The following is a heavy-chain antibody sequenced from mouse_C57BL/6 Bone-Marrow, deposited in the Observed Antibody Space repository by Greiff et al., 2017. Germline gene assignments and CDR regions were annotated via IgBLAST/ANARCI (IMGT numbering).Heavy chain of an antibody. Sequence: VQLQQSGPGLVKPSQSLSLTCSVTGYSITSGYYWNWIRQFPGNKLEWMGYISYDGSNNYNPSLKNRISITRDTSKNQFFLKLNSVTTEDTATYYCARDLCYWGQGTTLTVSS. J-gene: IGHJ2*01. CDR1: GYSITSGYY. CDR3: ARDLCY. V-gene: IGHV3-6*01. CDR2: ISYDGSN.